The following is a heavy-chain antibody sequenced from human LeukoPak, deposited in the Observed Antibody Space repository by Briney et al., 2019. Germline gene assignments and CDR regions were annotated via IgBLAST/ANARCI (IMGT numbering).Heavy chain of an antibody. CDR1: GGSISSGSYY. CDR3: ARDPFRSSFDS. Sequence: SETLSLTCTVSGGSISSGSYYWSWIRQPAGKGLEWIGRIYTSGSTNYNPSLKSRVTISVDTSKNQFSLKLSSVTAADTAVYYCARDPFRSSFDSWGQGTLVTVSS. D-gene: IGHD1-26*01. CDR2: IYTSGST. V-gene: IGHV4-61*02. J-gene: IGHJ4*02.